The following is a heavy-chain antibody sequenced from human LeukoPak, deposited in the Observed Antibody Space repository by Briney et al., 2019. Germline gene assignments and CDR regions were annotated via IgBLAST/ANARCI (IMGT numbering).Heavy chain of an antibody. V-gene: IGHV4-59*01. CDR1: GASISSYY. CDR3: ARIAARWYFDL. Sequence: SETLSLTCTVSGASISSYYWSWIRQPPGKGLEWIGYIYYSGSTNYNPSLKSRVTISVDTSKNQFSLKLSSVTAADTAVYYCARIAARWYFDLWGRGTLVTVSS. CDR2: IYYSGST. J-gene: IGHJ2*01. D-gene: IGHD6-6*01.